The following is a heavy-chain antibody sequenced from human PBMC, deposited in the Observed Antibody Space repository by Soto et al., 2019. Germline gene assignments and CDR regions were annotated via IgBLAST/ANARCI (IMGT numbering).Heavy chain of an antibody. J-gene: IGHJ4*02. CDR2: INPNSGGT. CDR1: GYTFTGYY. CDR3: ARAAEYSSSSGDFDY. V-gene: IGHV1-2*04. Sequence: QVQLVQSGAEVKKPGASVKVSCKASGYTFTGYYMHWVRQAPAQGLEWMGWINPNSGGTNYAQKFQGWVTMTRDTSISTAYMELSRLRSDDTAVYYCARAAEYSSSSGDFDYWGQGTLVTVSS. D-gene: IGHD6-6*01.